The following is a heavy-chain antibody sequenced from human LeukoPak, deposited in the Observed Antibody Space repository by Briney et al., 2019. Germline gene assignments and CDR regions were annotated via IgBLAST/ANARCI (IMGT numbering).Heavy chain of an antibody. V-gene: IGHV4-4*02. CDR2: IYHSGST. CDR3: ARTGYSSSWGLRGFDP. J-gene: IGHJ5*02. CDR1: GGSISSSNW. D-gene: IGHD6-13*01. Sequence: PSETLSLTCAVSGGSISSSNWWSWVRQPPGKGLEWIGEIYHSGSTNYNPSLKSRVTISVDKSKNQFSLQLNSVTPEDTAVYYCARTGYSSSWGLRGFDPWGQGTLVTVSS.